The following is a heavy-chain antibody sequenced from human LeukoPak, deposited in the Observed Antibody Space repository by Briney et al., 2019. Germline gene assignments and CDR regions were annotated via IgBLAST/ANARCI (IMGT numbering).Heavy chain of an antibody. J-gene: IGHJ5*02. CDR1: GGSISSYY. CDR3: ARDIRGYSYPPYNWFDP. CDR2: IYYSGST. D-gene: IGHD5-18*01. V-gene: IGHV4-59*01. Sequence: SETLSLTCSVSGGSISSYYWSWIRQPPGKGLEWIGYIYYSGSTNYNPSLKSRVTISVDTSKNQFSLKLSSVTAADTAVYYCARDIRGYSYPPYNWFDPWGQGTLVTVSS.